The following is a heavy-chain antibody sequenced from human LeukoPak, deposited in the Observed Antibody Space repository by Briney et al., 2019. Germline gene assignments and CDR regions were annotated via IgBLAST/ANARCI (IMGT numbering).Heavy chain of an antibody. D-gene: IGHD4-17*01. V-gene: IGHV3-30*02. CDR1: GFTFSSYG. CDR3: ARDSDYGDYVPLWFDP. J-gene: IGHJ5*02. CDR2: IRYDGSNK. Sequence: GGSLRLSCAASGFTFSSYGMHWVRQAPGKGLEWVAFIRYDGSNKYYADSVKGRFTISRDNSKNTLYLQMNSLRAEDTAVYYCARDSDYGDYVPLWFDPWGQGTLVTVSS.